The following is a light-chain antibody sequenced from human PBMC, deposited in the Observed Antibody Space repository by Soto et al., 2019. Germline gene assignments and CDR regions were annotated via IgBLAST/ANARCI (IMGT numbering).Light chain of an antibody. CDR1: QSVSSY. V-gene: IGKV3-11*01. CDR2: DAS. J-gene: IGKJ5*01. CDR3: QQRSNWPIT. Sequence: EIVLTQSPATLSLSPGERATLSCRASQSVSSYLAWYQKRPGQAPRLLIYDASNRATGIPARFSGSGSGTAFTLTISSLEPEDFAVYYCQQRSNWPITFGQGTRLEIK.